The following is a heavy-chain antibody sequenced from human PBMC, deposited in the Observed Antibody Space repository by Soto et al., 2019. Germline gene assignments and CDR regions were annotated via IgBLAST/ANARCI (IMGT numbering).Heavy chain of an antibody. CDR3: ARESGGATATLDYYYFYMDV. J-gene: IGHJ6*03. Sequence: QVPLVQSGAEVKKPGASVTVSCRASGDTFTGYYMHWVRQAPGQGLGWMGWINPNSGVTKYAQKFQGWVTMTRDTSIRTVYMQLSRLRSDDTAVYYCARESGGATATLDYYYFYMDVWGTGTTVTVSS. D-gene: IGHD5-12*01. CDR1: GDTFTGYY. V-gene: IGHV1-2*04. CDR2: INPNSGVT.